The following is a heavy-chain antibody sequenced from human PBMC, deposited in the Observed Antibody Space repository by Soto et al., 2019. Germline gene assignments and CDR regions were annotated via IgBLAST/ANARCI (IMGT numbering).Heavy chain of an antibody. J-gene: IGHJ4*02. CDR2: IYYSGST. D-gene: IGHD6-13*01. CDR3: ARSIGVAAAGPFDS. CDR1: GGSISSGGYY. Sequence: QVQLQESGPGLVKPSQTLSLTCTVSGGSISSGGYYWSWIRQHPGKGLAWIGYIYYSGSTYYNPSLKSRVTISADTSTNQFSLKLRAVTAADTAVCYCARSIGVAAAGPFDSWGQGTMVTVSS. V-gene: IGHV4-31*03.